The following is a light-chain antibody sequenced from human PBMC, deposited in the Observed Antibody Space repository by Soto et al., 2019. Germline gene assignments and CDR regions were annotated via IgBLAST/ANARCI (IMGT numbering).Light chain of an antibody. Sequence: SYELTQPPSVSVSPGQTASITCSGDILGDKSACWYQQKPGQSPVLVMYQYTKRPSGIPERFSGSNSGNTATLTISGTQAMDEADYYCQTWDSSTDWVFGGGTKVTVL. CDR1: ILGDKS. CDR3: QTWDSSTDWV. J-gene: IGLJ3*02. V-gene: IGLV3-1*01. CDR2: QYT.